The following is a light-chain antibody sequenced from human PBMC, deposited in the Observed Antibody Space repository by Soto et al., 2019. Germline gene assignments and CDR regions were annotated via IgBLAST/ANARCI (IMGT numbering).Light chain of an antibody. V-gene: IGKV3-20*01. CDR3: QQYGTSPPT. CDR1: QSVSSNF. J-gene: IGKJ1*01. Sequence: EIVLTQSPGTLSLSPGERATLSCKASQSVSSNFLAWYQRKPGQAPRLLIYVASYRATDIPYRFSGSGSGTDFTLTIARLEPEDFAVYYWQQYGTSPPTFGQGTKVEI. CDR2: VAS.